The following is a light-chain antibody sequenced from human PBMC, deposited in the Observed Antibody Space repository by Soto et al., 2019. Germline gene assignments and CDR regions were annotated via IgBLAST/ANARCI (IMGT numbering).Light chain of an antibody. J-gene: IGKJ4*01. CDR1: QSIGSW. Sequence: DIQMTQSPSTLSASVGDRVTMTCRASQSIGSWLAWYQHKPGRAPKLLIFDGARLESGVPSRFSGSGSGTEFTFTISSLQPEDFATYYCQQLNSYPLTFGGGTKVDIK. CDR2: DGA. CDR3: QQLNSYPLT. V-gene: IGKV1-5*01.